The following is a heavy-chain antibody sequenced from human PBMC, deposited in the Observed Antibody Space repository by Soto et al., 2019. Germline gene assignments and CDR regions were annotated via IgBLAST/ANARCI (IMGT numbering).Heavy chain of an antibody. J-gene: IGHJ4*02. CDR2: IWYDGSNK. CDR1: GFTFSSYG. Sequence: GGSLRLSCAASGFTFSSYGMHWVRQAPGKGLEWVAVIWYDGSNKYYAVSVKGRFTISRDNAKNSLYLQMNSLRAEDTAVYYCATREPRAFWGQGTLVTVSS. CDR3: ATREPRAF. V-gene: IGHV3-33*03.